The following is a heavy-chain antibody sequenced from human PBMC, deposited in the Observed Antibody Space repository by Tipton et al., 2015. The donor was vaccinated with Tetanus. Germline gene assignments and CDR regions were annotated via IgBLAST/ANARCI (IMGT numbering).Heavy chain of an antibody. V-gene: IGHV4-59*01. Sequence: GLVKPSETLSLTCTVSGGSISTYHWNWIRQFPGKGLEWIGYIDYFGTTKYNPSLKSPVPMSVDTSKNQLSLKLSSVTSADTAVYYCATTSGYLYSTYWGQGTLVTVSS. D-gene: IGHD3-3*01. J-gene: IGHJ1*01. CDR3: ATTSGYLYSTY. CDR2: IDYFGTT. CDR1: GGSISTYH.